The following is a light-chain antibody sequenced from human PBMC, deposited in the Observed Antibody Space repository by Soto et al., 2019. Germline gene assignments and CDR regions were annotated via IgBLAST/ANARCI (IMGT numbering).Light chain of an antibody. Sequence: QSALTQPASVSGSPGQSITISFTGTSSDVGGYNYVSWYQQHPVKAPKLMMYDVSRRPPGVSDRFSASKSDNTASLTISGLLVEDEADYYCSSYTSSSTLLFGGGTQLTVL. CDR2: DVS. CDR3: SSYTSSSTLL. J-gene: IGLJ2*01. V-gene: IGLV2-14*01. CDR1: SSDVGGYNY.